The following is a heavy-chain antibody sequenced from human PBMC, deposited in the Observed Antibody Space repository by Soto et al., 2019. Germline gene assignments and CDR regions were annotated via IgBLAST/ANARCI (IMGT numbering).Heavy chain of an antibody. J-gene: IGHJ6*02. D-gene: IGHD3-10*01. V-gene: IGHV4-4*02. CDR3: PSPPYIMVRGVKYYYYGMDV. Sequence: SETLSLTCAVSGGSISSSNWWSWVRQPPGKGLEWIGEIYHSGSTNYNPSLKSRVTISVDKSKNQFSLKLSSVTAADTAVYYCPSPPYIMVRGVKYYYYGMDVWGQGTTVTVSS. CDR1: GGSISSSNW. CDR2: IYHSGST.